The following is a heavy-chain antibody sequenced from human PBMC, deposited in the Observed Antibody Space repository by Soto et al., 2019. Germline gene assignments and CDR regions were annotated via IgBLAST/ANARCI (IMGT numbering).Heavy chain of an antibody. CDR1: GFTFSSYG. J-gene: IGHJ3*01. V-gene: IGHV3-30*03. CDR3: ATFGIYDFWSGYLHRDAFDV. CDR2: ISYDGSNK. D-gene: IGHD3-3*01. Sequence: GGSLRLSCAASGFTFSSYGMHWVRQAPGKGLEWVAVISYDGSNKYYADSVKGRFTISRDNSNKTMSLQMNSLRTEDTALYYCATFGIYDFWSGYLHRDAFDVWGQGTMVTVSS.